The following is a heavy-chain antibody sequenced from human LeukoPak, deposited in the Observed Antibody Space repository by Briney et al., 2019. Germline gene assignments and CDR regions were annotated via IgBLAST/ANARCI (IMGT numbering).Heavy chain of an antibody. CDR1: GFASSSHW. Sequence: GGSLRLSCAASGFASSSHWMTWVRQVPGRGPEWAANVNRDGSETYYLDSVKGRFTISKDNAKNSLYLQMNSLRAEDTALYHCARNNGMDVWGQGTTVIVSS. CDR2: VNRDGSET. CDR3: ARNNGMDV. V-gene: IGHV3-7*03. J-gene: IGHJ6*02.